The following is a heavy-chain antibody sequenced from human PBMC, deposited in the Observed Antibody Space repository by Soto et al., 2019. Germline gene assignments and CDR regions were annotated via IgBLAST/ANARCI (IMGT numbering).Heavy chain of an antibody. CDR1: GGSISSSSYY. V-gene: IGHV4-39*01. CDR2: IYYSGST. D-gene: IGHD3-16*02. J-gene: IGHJ4*02. Sequence: QLQLQESGPGLVKPSETLSLTCTVSGGSISSSSYYWGWIRQPPGKGLEWIGSIYYSGSTYYNPSLKSRVTISVDTSKNQCSLKLSSVTAADTAVYYCARQSEDYDYIWGSYRKPYYFDYWGQGTLVTVSS. CDR3: ARQSEDYDYIWGSYRKPYYFDY.